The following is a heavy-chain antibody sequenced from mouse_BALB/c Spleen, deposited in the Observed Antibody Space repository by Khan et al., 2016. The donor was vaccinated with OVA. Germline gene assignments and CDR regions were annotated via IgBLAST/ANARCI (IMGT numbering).Heavy chain of an antibody. J-gene: IGHJ3*01. Sequence: VQLKQSGPEVVKPGASVKMSCKASGYTFTSYVMHWVKQKPGQGLEWIGYIYPFNDATKFNEKFNGKATLTSDKSSSTAYMELSSLTSEDSAVYYCDPVGSYYVSFVYWGQGTLVTVSA. D-gene: IGHD1-1*01. CDR1: GYTFTSYV. CDR2: IYPFNDAT. CDR3: DPVGSYYVSFVY. V-gene: IGHV1S136*01.